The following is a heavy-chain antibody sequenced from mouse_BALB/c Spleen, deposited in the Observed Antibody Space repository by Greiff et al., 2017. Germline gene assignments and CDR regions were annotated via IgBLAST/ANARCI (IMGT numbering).Heavy chain of an antibody. CDR1: GFTFSSYY. CDR3: ARDYGSSYPRYFDV. J-gene: IGHJ1*01. V-gene: IGHV5-6-2*01. CDR2: INSNGGST. D-gene: IGHD1-1*01. Sequence: EVQVVESGGGLVKLGGSLKLSCAASGFTFSSYYMSWVRQTPEKRLELVAAINSNGGSTYYPDTVKGRFTISRDNAKNTLYLQMSSLKSEDTALYYCARDYGSSYPRYFDVWGAGTTVTVSS.